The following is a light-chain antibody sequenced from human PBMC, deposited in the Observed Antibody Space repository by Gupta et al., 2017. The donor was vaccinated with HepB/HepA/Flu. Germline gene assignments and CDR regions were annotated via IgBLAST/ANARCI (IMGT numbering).Light chain of an antibody. V-gene: IGLV1-44*01. CDR2: YND. CDR3: AAWDTSLNAVV. Sequence: HSVLTQSTSISGTPGQRVTISCSCRSSNVGSNNVNWYQQLPGTAPKLLIYYNDERPSGVPDRISGSKSGTSASLAISGLQSEDEADYYCAAWDTSLNAVVFGGGTKLTVL. J-gene: IGLJ2*01. CDR1: SSNVGSNN.